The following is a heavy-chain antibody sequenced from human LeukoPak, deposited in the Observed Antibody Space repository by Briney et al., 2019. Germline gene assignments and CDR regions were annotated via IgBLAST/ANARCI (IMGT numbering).Heavy chain of an antibody. V-gene: IGHV3-23*01. D-gene: IGHD3-9*01. CDR2: ITGSGGST. CDR3: AKWGDYDVLTGYYVSDY. CDR1: GFIFSNYA. Sequence: GGSLRLSCAASGFIFSNYAMSWVRLAPGKGLEWVSAITGSGGSTYYADSVKGRFTISRDNSKNTLYLQMNSLRAEDTAVYYCAKWGDYDVLTGYYVSDYWGQGTLVTVSS. J-gene: IGHJ4*02.